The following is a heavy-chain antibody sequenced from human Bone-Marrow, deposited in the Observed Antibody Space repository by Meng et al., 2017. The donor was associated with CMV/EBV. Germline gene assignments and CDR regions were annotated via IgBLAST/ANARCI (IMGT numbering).Heavy chain of an antibody. CDR1: GFTFSDYY. CDR2: ISSSGSTI. D-gene: IGHD3-10*01. V-gene: IGHV3-11*01. J-gene: IGHJ6*02. CDR3: ARRGSVFYGMDV. Sequence: GESLKISCAASGFTFSDYYMSWIRQAPGKGLEWVSYISSSGSTIYYADSVKGRFTISRDNAKNSLYLQMNSLRAEDTALYHCARRGSVFYGMDVWGQGTTVTVSS.